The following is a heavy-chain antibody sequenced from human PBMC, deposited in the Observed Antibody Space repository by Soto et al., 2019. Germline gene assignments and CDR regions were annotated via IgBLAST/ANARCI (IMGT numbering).Heavy chain of an antibody. V-gene: IGHV4-34*01. D-gene: IGHD3-10*01. J-gene: IGHJ3*02. Sequence: QVQLQQWGAGLLKPSETLSLTCAVYVGSFSGYHWSWIRQPPGKGLEWIGEINHSGSTNYNPSLKSRVTISVDTSQNQCSLRLSSVTAADTAVYSCARGTWVRSAFDIWGQGTMVTVSS. CDR3: ARGTWVRSAFDI. CDR2: INHSGST. CDR1: VGSFSGYH.